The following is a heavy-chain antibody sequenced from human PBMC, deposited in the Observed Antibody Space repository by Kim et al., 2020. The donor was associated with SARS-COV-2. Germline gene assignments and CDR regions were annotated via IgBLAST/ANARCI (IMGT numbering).Heavy chain of an antibody. CDR3: AKGAAITMIPRGNAFDI. CDR2: ISWNSGSI. D-gene: IGHD3-22*01. V-gene: IGHV3-9*01. Sequence: GGSLRLSCAASGFTFGDYAMHWVRQAPGKGLEWVSGISWNSGSIGYADSVKGRFTISRDNAKNSLYLQMNSLRAEDTALYYCAKGAAITMIPRGNAFDIWGQGTMVTVSS. CDR1: GFTFGDYA. J-gene: IGHJ3*02.